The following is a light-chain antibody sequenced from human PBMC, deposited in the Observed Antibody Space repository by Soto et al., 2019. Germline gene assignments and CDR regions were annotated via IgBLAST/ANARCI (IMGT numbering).Light chain of an antibody. CDR2: EVS. CDR1: SSDVGGYNY. J-gene: IGLJ3*02. V-gene: IGLV2-14*01. CDR3: SSYTNSNPWV. Sequence: QSALTQPASVSASPGQSITISCTETSSDVGGYNYVSWYQHHPGKAPKLMIYEVSSRPSGVSNRFSGSRAGNTAALTISGLQAEDEADYYFSSYTNSNPWVFGGGTKLTVL.